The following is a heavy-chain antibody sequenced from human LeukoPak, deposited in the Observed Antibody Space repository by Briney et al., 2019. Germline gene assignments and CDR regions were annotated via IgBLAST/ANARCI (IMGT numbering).Heavy chain of an antibody. Sequence: ASVKVSCKASGYTFTSYAMHWVRQAPGQRLEWMGWINAGNGNTKYSQKFQGRVTITRDTSASTAYMELSSPRSEDTAVYYCARDGAYCGGDCYPRNWFDPWGQGTLVTVSS. CDR2: INAGNGNT. CDR3: ARDGAYCGGDCYPRNWFDP. D-gene: IGHD2-21*02. V-gene: IGHV1-3*01. CDR1: GYTFTSYA. J-gene: IGHJ5*02.